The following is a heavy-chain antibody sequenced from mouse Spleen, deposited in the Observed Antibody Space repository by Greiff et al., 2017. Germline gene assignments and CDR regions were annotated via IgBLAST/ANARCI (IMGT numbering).Heavy chain of an antibody. CDR1: GYTFTSYW. CDR2: IHPNSGST. J-gene: IGHJ2*01. D-gene: IGHD2-1*01. CDR3: ARRDGNYYFDY. V-gene: IGHV1-64*01. Sequence: VQLQQSGAELVKPGASVKLSCKASGYTFTSYWMHWVKQRPGQGLEWIGMIHPNSGSTNYNEKFKSKATLTVDKSSSTAYMQLSSLTSEDSAVYYCARRDGNYYFDYWGQGTTLTVSS.